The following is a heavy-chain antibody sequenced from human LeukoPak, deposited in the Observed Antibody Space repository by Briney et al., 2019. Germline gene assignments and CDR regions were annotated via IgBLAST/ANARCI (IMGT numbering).Heavy chain of an antibody. D-gene: IGHD2-15*01. CDR2: IYTSGSA. J-gene: IGHJ5*02. CDR3: ARVVAALLDNWFDP. V-gene: IGHV4-61*02. Sequence: TLSLTCTVSGGSISSGSYYWSWIRQPGGKGLEWIGRIYTSGSANYNPSLKSRVTISVDTSKHQFSLKLSSVTAADTAVYYCARVVAALLDNWFDPWGQGTLVTVSS. CDR1: GGSISSGSYY.